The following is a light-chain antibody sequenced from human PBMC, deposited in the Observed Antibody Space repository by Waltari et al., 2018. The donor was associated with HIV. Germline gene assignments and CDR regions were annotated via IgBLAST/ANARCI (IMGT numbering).Light chain of an antibody. CDR2: EVS. CDR1: SSDVGGYKY. Sequence: QSALTQSASVSGSPGQSITLSCTGTSSDVGGYKYVSWYQHHPGKAPKLMIYEVSNRPSGVSNRFSGSKSGNTASLTISGLQAEDESDYYCSSYTIAGTVVFGGGTKLTVL. J-gene: IGLJ2*01. V-gene: IGLV2-14*01. CDR3: SSYTIAGTVV.